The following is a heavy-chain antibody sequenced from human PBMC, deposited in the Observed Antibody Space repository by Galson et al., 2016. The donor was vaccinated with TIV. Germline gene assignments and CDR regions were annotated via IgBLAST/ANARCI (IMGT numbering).Heavy chain of an antibody. Sequence: SVKVSCKASGFTFSDYYMHWVRQAPGQGLEWMGIINPSGAGTSYPQRFQGRISLTRDTSTSTVYMEVSSLKSEDTAVYYCARGHYYDSSGYSFDFWGQGTLVTVSS. CDR2: INPSGAGT. J-gene: IGHJ4*02. CDR1: GFTFSDYY. D-gene: IGHD3-22*01. V-gene: IGHV1-46*01. CDR3: ARGHYYDSSGYSFDF.